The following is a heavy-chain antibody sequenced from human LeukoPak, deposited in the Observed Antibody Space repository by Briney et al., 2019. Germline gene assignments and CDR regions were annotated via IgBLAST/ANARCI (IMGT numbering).Heavy chain of an antibody. Sequence: PGGSLRLSCAASGFSFSDHYMDWVRQAPGKGLEWVGRIRDKANGYTTEYAASVKGKFTISRDDSKNSLYLQMKSLKTEDTAVYYCARGPPGISHPLDLWGQGALVAVSS. D-gene: IGHD1-26*01. CDR2: IRDKANGYTT. CDR1: GFSFSDHY. V-gene: IGHV3-72*01. J-gene: IGHJ5*02. CDR3: ARGPPGISHPLDL.